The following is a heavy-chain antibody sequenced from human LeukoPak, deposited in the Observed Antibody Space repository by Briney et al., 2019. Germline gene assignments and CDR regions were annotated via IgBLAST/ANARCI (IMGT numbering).Heavy chain of an antibody. V-gene: IGHV3-23*01. D-gene: IGHD3-10*01. CDR1: GFPFSNYA. J-gene: IGHJ4*02. CDR2: ISGSGDGT. Sequence: GGSLRLSCAASGFPFSNYAMSWVRQAPGKGLEWVSAISGSGDGTYYADSVKGRFTFSRDNSKNTLYLQMNSLRAEDTAVYLCARRGAAGSSLGYFDSWGQGTLVTVSS. CDR3: ARRGAAGSSLGYFDS.